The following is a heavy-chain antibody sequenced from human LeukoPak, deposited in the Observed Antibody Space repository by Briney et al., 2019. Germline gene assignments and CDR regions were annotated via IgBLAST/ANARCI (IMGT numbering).Heavy chain of an antibody. CDR2: INPNNGDT. D-gene: IGHD4-17*01. V-gene: IGHV1-8*03. CDR1: GYTFTDYH. CDR3: ARTTSLTASGYDY. Sequence: GASVKVSCKASGYTFTDYHINWVRQATGQGLEWMGWINPNNGDTGYAQTFRDRVTITRDTSISTAYMGVRSLGSEDTAVYFCARTTSLTASGYDYWGQGTLVTVSS. J-gene: IGHJ4*02.